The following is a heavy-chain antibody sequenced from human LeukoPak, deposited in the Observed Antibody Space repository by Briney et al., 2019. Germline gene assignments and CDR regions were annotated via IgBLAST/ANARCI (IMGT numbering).Heavy chain of an antibody. CDR2: FSAYNGNT. J-gene: IGHJ3*02. Sequence: GASVKVSCKASGYTFTSYGISWVRQAPGQGLEWMGWFSAYNGNTNYAQKLQGRVTMTTDTSTSTAYMELRRLRSDDTAVYYCASLHYYDSSDYNDAFDIWGQGTMVTVSS. D-gene: IGHD3-22*01. CDR3: ASLHYYDSSDYNDAFDI. V-gene: IGHV1-18*01. CDR1: GYTFTSYG.